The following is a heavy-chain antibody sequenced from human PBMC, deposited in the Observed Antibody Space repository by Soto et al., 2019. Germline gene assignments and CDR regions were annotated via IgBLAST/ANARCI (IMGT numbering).Heavy chain of an antibody. V-gene: IGHV4-61*01. Sequence: SETLSLTCSVSGGSITSGNSYSWSWIRQPPGKGLEWIGSISHTGTTNYNPSLASRVTLSVDTSKNQFSLKMTSVTAADRAMYFCARYNSYAIVYWGRGTLVTVSS. CDR1: GGSITSGNSYS. D-gene: IGHD2-8*01. J-gene: IGHJ4*02. CDR3: ARYNSYAIVY. CDR2: ISHTGTT.